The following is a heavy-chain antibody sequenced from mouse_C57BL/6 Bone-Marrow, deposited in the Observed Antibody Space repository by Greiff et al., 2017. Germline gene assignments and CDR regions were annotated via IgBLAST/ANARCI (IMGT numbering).Heavy chain of an antibody. CDR2: INPSSGYT. J-gene: IGHJ3*01. Sequence: QVQLQQSGAELAKPGASVKLSCKASGYTFTSYWMHWVKQRPGQGLEWIGYINPSSGYTKYNQKFKDQATLTADKSSSTAYMQLSSLTYEDSAVYYCARKDWFAYWGQGTLVTVSA. CDR1: GYTFTSYW. V-gene: IGHV1-7*01. CDR3: ARKDWFAY.